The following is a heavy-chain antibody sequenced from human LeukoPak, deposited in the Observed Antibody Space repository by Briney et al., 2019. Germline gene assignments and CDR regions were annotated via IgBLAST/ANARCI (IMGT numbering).Heavy chain of an antibody. D-gene: IGHD5-18*01. Sequence: PGGSLRLSCAASGFAFSSYIMHWVRQAPGKGLVWVSRINSDGSSTSYADSVKGRFTISRDNAKNTLYLQMNSLRADDTAVYYCAGDGSAGYSYGNYYCWGQGTLATVSS. CDR3: AGDGSAGYSYGNYYC. J-gene: IGHJ4*02. CDR1: GFAFSSYI. V-gene: IGHV3-74*01. CDR2: INSDGSST.